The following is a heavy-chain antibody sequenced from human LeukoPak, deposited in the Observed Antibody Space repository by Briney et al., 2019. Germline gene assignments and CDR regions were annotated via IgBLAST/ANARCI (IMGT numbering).Heavy chain of an antibody. CDR2: ISSDGSRI. Sequence: GESLRLSCAASGFTFSSYWMHWVRQAPGKGLVWVSRISSDGSRITYVDSVKGRFTISRDNAKKTLDLQMNSLRVEDTAVYFCARDNGRNGFDIWGQGTMVTVSS. J-gene: IGHJ3*02. CDR1: GFTFSSYW. CDR3: ARDNGRNGFDI. V-gene: IGHV3-74*01.